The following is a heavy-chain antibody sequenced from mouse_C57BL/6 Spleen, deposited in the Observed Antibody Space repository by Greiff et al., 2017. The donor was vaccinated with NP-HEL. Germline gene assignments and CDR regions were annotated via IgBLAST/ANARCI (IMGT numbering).Heavy chain of an antibody. J-gene: IGHJ2*01. V-gene: IGHV5-16*01. Sequence: EVQVVESEGGLVQPGSSMKLSCTASGFTFSDYYMAWVRQVPEKGLEWVANINYDGSSTYYLDSLKSRFIISRDNAKNILYLQMSSLKSEDTATYYCARDVGYYGSRTGYFDYWGQGTTLTVSS. CDR1: GFTFSDYY. CDR3: ARDVGYYGSRTGYFDY. D-gene: IGHD1-1*01. CDR2: INYDGSST.